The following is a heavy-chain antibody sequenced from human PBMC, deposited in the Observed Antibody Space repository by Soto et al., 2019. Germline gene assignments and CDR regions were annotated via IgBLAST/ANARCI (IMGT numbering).Heavy chain of an antibody. CDR1: GFTFNTYS. V-gene: IGHV3-48*01. D-gene: IGHD3-22*01. J-gene: IGHJ4*02. Sequence: EVPLVESGGGLVQPGGSLRLSCAASGFTFNTYSMNWVRQAPGRGLEWVSYISSSSSTVYYADSVKGRFTISRDNAKNHLYLQMNSLRADDTAVYYCARWNYDTTGYYKGALDYWGQGTLVSVSS. CDR2: ISSSSSTV. CDR3: ARWNYDTTGYYKGALDY.